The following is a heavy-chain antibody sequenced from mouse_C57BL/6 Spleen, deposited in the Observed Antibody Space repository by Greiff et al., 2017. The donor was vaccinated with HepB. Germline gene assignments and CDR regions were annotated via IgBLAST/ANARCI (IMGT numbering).Heavy chain of an antibody. Sequence: QVQLQQSGAELVRPGTSVKVSCKASGYAFTNYLLEWVKQRPGQGLEWIGVINPGSGGTNYNEKFKGKATLTADKSSSTAYMQLSSLTSEDSAVYFCARDGLFYGSSPAWFAYWGQGTLVTVSA. D-gene: IGHD1-1*01. J-gene: IGHJ3*01. V-gene: IGHV1-54*01. CDR3: ARDGLFYGSSPAWFAY. CDR1: GYAFTNYL. CDR2: INPGSGGT.